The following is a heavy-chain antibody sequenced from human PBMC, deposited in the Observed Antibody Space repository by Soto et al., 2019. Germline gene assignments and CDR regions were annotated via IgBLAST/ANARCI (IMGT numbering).Heavy chain of an antibody. CDR3: ARVGYCSSTSCYGPVDYYYYYYMDV. D-gene: IGHD2-2*03. V-gene: IGHV1-18*01. CDR2: ISAYNGNT. CDR1: GYTFTSYG. J-gene: IGHJ6*03. Sequence: ASVKVSCKASGYTFTSYGISWVRQAPGQGLEWMGWISAYNGNTNYAQKLQGRVTMTTDTSTSTAYMELRSPRSDDTAVYYCARVGYCSSTSCYGPVDYYYYYYMDVWGKGTTVTVSS.